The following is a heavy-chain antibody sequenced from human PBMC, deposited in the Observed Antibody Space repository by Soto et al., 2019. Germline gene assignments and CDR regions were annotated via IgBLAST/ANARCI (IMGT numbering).Heavy chain of an antibody. Sequence: GASVKVSCKASGYTFTSYDINWVRQATGQGLEWMGWMNPNSGNTGYAQKFQGRVTMTRNTSISTAYMELSSLRSEDTAVYYCARLLRFTQNAFDIWGQGTMVTVSS. CDR3: ARLLRFTQNAFDI. CDR1: GYTFTSYD. CDR2: MNPNSGNT. D-gene: IGHD3-16*01. V-gene: IGHV1-8*01. J-gene: IGHJ3*02.